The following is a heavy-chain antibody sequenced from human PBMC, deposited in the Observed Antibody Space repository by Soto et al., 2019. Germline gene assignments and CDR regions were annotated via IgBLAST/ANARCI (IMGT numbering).Heavy chain of an antibody. CDR1: GESVSSNSDA. V-gene: IGHV6-1*01. D-gene: IGHD1-1*01. CDR2: TYYRSKWYN. Sequence: SQTLSVPCAISGESVSSNSDAWNWIRQSPSRGLEWLGRTYYRSKWYNDYAVSVKSRITINPDTSKNQFSLQLNSVTPEDTAVYYCARDRWNDPLFDYWGQGTLVTVSS. J-gene: IGHJ4*02. CDR3: ARDRWNDPLFDY.